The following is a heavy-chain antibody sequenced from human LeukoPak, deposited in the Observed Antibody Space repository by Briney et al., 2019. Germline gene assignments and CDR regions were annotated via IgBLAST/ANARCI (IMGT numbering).Heavy chain of an antibody. V-gene: IGHV3-30*02. CDR3: AKGADNWNYDDFDY. Sequence: PGGSLRLSCAASGFTFSSYGMHWVRQAPGKGLEWVAFIRYDGSNKYYADSVKGRFTISRDNSKNTLYLQMNSLRDEDTAVYYCAKGADNWNYDDFDYWGQGTLVTVSS. J-gene: IGHJ4*02. CDR1: GFTFSSYG. D-gene: IGHD1-7*01. CDR2: IRYDGSNK.